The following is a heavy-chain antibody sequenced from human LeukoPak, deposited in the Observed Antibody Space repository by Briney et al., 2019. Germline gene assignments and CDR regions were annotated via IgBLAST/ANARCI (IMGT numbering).Heavy chain of an antibody. CDR3: ARGGKYQPTGQEGRFDY. D-gene: IGHD2-2*01. Sequence: GGSLRLSCAASGFTFSSYSMNWVRQAPGKGLEWVSSISSSSSYIYYADSVKGRFTISRDDSKSTLFLQMNSLRAEDTAVYYCARGGKYQPTGQEGRFDYWGQGTLVTVSS. V-gene: IGHV3-21*04. CDR1: GFTFSSYS. J-gene: IGHJ4*02. CDR2: ISSSSSYI.